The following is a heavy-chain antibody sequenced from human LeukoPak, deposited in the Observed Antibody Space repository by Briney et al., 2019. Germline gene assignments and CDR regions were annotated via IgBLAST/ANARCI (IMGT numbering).Heavy chain of an antibody. V-gene: IGHV4-59*08. J-gene: IGHJ4*02. CDR1: GGSISSYY. Sequence: SETLSLTCTVSGGSISSYYWSWIRQPPGKRLEWIGYIYYSGSTNYNPSLKSRVTISVDTSKNQFSLKLCSVTAADTAVYYCARRMVVYGSGSYYDYWGQGTLVTVSS. D-gene: IGHD3-10*01. CDR2: IYYSGST. CDR3: ARRMVVYGSGSYYDY.